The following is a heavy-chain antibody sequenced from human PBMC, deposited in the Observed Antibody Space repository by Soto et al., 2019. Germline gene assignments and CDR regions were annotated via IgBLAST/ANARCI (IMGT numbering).Heavy chain of an antibody. CDR2: INHSGST. V-gene: IGHV4-34*01. CDR3: ARGGNYYDSSGYERPFDY. CDR1: GGSFSGYY. Sequence: SETLSLTCAVYGGSFSGYYWSWIRQPPGKGLEWIGEINHSGSTNYNPSLKSRVTISVDTSKNQFSLKLSSVTAADTAVYYCARGGNYYDSSGYERPFDYWGQGTLVTVSS. J-gene: IGHJ4*02. D-gene: IGHD3-22*01.